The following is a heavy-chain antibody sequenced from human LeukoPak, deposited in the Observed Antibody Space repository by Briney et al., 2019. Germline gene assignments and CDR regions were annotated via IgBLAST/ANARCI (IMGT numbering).Heavy chain of an antibody. CDR2: IKQDGSKK. CDR3: TRVGYIDEGIDY. CDR1: TFTKAW. D-gene: IGHD5-24*01. V-gene: IGHV3-7*04. J-gene: IGHJ4*02. Sequence: GGSLRLSCVLSTFTKAWMTWVRQAPGKGLEWVANIKQDGSKKSYVDSVKGRFTISRDNAKNSLYLQMNSLRAEDTAIYYCTRVGYIDEGIDYWGQGTLVTVSS.